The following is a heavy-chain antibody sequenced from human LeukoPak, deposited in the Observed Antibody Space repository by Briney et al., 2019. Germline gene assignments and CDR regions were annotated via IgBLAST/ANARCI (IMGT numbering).Heavy chain of an antibody. J-gene: IGHJ1*01. CDR3: AKVARNSSWPYFEH. CDR2: ISWNGAAT. V-gene: IGHV3-43*01. D-gene: IGHD3-9*01. Sequence: GGSLRLSCAASGFTLDDNNIYWVRQPPGKGLEWGSLISWNGAATYYADSVRGRFTVSRDNSRKSTFMEMNSLITEDSAMYYCAKVARNSSWPYFEHWGQGTLVTVSS. CDR1: GFTLDDNN.